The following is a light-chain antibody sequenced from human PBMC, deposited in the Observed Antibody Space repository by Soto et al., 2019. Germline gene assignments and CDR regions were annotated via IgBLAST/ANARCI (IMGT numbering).Light chain of an antibody. CDR1: QSIRSW. CDR2: DAS. CDR3: QQYNSSPT. J-gene: IGKJ1*01. Sequence: DIQMTQSPSTLSASVGDRVTITCRASQSIRSWLAWYQQKPGKAPKLLIYDASSLESGVPSRFSGSGSGTEFTLTIRSLQPDDFATYYCQQYNSSPTFGQGTKVEIK. V-gene: IGKV1-5*01.